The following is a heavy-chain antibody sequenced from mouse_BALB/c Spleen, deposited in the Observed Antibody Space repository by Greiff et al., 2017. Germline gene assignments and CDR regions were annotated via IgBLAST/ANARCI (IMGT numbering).Heavy chain of an antibody. D-gene: IGHD1-1*01. J-gene: IGHJ4*01. V-gene: IGHV1S56*01. CDR2: IYPGNVNT. Sequence: VQLQQSGPELVKPGASVRISCKASGYTFTSYYIHWVKQRPGQGLEWIEWIYPGNVNTKYNEKFKGKATLTADKSSSTAYMQLSSLTSEDSAVYFCARAYGSRTMDYWGQGTSVTVSS. CDR1: GYTFTSYY. CDR3: ARAYGSRTMDY.